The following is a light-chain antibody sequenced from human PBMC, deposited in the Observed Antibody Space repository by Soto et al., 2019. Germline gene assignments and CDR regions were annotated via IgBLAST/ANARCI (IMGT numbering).Light chain of an antibody. CDR3: QHYGTSPEVT. CDR2: GAS. J-gene: IGKJ5*01. CDR1: QSVSSSY. V-gene: IGKV3-20*01. Sequence: EIVLTQSPGTLALSPGGRATLSCRGSQSVSSSYLAWYQKKPGQAPRLIIYGASSRATGIPDRFSGSGSGADLTLTISRVETEDFAVYYCQHYGTSPEVTFGQGTRLEIK.